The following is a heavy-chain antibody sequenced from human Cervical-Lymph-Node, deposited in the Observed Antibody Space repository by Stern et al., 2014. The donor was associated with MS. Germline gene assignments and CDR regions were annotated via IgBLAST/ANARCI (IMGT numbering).Heavy chain of an antibody. J-gene: IGHJ5*02. D-gene: IGHD6-13*01. Sequence: QVQLGQSGAEVTTPGSSAKVSCNASGGTFSKFPRSWVRQAPGKGLEWMGGIFPGFGTPTYAQESRGGFTITADVSTSTVYMELSSLRSDDTAVYYCALSSETSDRWYSLGYDLWGQGTLVTVSS. CDR2: IFPGFGTP. V-gene: IGHV1-69*01. CDR1: GGTFSKFP. CDR3: ALSSETSDRWYSLGYDL.